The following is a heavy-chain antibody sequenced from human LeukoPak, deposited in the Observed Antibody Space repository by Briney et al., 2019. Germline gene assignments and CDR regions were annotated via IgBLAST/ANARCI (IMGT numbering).Heavy chain of an antibody. CDR2: IRFDGSNK. V-gene: IGHV3-30*02. CDR3: AKGRGYYFDY. Sequence: PGGSLRLSCAASGFTFSSYGMHWVRQAPGKGLEWVAFIRFDGSNKYYADSVKGRFTISRDNSKNTLYLQMNSPRAEDTAVYYCAKGRGYYFDYWGQGTLVTVSS. D-gene: IGHD5-12*01. J-gene: IGHJ4*02. CDR1: GFTFSSYG.